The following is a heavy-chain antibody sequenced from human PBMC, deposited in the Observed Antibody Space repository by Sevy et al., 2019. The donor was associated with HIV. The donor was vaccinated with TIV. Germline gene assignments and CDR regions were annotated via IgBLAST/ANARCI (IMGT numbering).Heavy chain of an antibody. CDR2: ISSDGSTR. CDR1: GFNFSPYA. D-gene: IGHD3-22*01. J-gene: IGHJ5*02. Sequence: GGSLRLSCAASGFNFSPYAMHWVRQGPGKGLEGVATISSDGSTRSYVDSVKGRFSISRANSKNTLYLQMNNLTPEDTAVFYCAKEGYYYDSRSSDWFDPWGQGTLVTVSS. CDR3: AKEGYYYDSRSSDWFDP. V-gene: IGHV3-30*18.